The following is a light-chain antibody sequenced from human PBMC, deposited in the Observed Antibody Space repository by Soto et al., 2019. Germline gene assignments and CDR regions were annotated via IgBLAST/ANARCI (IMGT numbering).Light chain of an antibody. J-gene: IGKJ5*01. Sequence: EIVLTQSPGTLSLSPGERATLSCRASQSVSSTYLARDQQKPGQAPRLLIYGASSRATGIPDRFIGSGSGSDFTITISRLEPEDFAVDYCQQYGSSPPITCGQGTRLEIK. V-gene: IGKV3-20*01. CDR3: QQYGSSPPIT. CDR1: QSVSSTY. CDR2: GAS.